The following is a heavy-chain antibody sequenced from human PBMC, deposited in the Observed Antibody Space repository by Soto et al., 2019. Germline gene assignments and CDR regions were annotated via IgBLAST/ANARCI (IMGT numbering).Heavy chain of an antibody. V-gene: IGHV3-23*01. CDR3: AKYLTRPYYDLWSGFSDYYYYGLDV. D-gene: IGHD3-3*01. CDR2: ISGSGGST. CDR1: GFTFSSYA. Sequence: PGGSLRLSCAASGFTFSSYAMSWVRQAPGKGLEWVSAISGSGGSTYYADSVKGRFTISRDNSKNTLYLQMNSLRAEDTAVYYCAKYLTRPYYDLWSGFSDYYYYGLDVRGQGTTVSVSS. J-gene: IGHJ6*01.